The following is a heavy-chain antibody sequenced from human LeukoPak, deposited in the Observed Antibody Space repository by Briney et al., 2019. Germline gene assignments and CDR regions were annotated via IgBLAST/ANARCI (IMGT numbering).Heavy chain of an antibody. Sequence: GGSLRLSCAASGFTLSTYAMNWVRQAPGKGLEWVSGISAGGGSTYYADSVKGRFTISRDNSKNMLYLQMNSLTVEDTAVYYCAKSPRSAADNWFDPWGQGTLVTVSS. D-gene: IGHD6-13*01. CDR1: GFTLSTYA. CDR3: AKSPRSAADNWFDP. J-gene: IGHJ5*02. V-gene: IGHV3-23*01. CDR2: ISAGGGST.